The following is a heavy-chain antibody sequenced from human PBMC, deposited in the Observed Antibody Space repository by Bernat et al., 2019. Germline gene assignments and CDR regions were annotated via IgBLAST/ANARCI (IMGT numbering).Heavy chain of an antibody. J-gene: IGHJ4*02. CDR3: ARDRFGSGYDADY. V-gene: IGHV3-48*03. D-gene: IGHD5-12*01. CDR1: GFTFSSYE. CDR2: IDGSGSTI. Sequence: EVQLVESGGGLVQPGGSLRLSCAASGFTFSSYEMNWVRQAPGKGLEWVSYIDGSGSTIYHADSVQGRFTIPRDNAKNSLYLQMNSLRAEDTAVYYCARDRFGSGYDADYWGQGTLVTVSS.